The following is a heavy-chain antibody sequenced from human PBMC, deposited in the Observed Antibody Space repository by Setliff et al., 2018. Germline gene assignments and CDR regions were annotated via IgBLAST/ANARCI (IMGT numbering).Heavy chain of an antibody. CDR1: GFTFTNYI. V-gene: IGHV3-7*01. D-gene: IGHD2-21*01. Sequence: AGGSLRLSCAASGFTFTNYIIHWVRQAPGKGLEWVANIKEDGSQRNYVDAVRGRFTVSRDNARNLLYLQMNSLRVDDTAVYYCSSYLVSWGQGALVTVSS. CDR3: SSYLVS. J-gene: IGHJ4*02. CDR2: IKEDGSQR.